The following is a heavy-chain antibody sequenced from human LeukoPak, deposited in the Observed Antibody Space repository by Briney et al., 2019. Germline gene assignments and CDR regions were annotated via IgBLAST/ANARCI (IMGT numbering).Heavy chain of an antibody. V-gene: IGHV3-7*01. CDR2: IKQDGSEK. Sequence: GGPLRLSCAASGFTFSSHWMNWVRQGPGKGLEWVANIKQDGSEKYYVDSVKGRFIISRDNAKNSLYLQMDSLRAEDTAVYYCARSNLIGYDYWGQGTLVTVSS. D-gene: IGHD3-9*01. CDR1: GFTFSSHW. CDR3: ARSNLIGYDY. J-gene: IGHJ4*02.